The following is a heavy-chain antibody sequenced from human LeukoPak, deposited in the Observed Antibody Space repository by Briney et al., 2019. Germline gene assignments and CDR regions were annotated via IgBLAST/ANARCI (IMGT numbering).Heavy chain of an antibody. D-gene: IGHD3-22*01. CDR1: GGSISSGDYY. V-gene: IGHV4-30-4*01. J-gene: IGHJ4*02. Sequence: SETLSLTCTVSGGSISSGDYYWSWIRQPPGKGLEWIGYIYYSGSTYYNPSLKSRVTISVDTSKNQFSLKLSSVTAADTAVYYCARDSGSYDSSGYYDYWGQGTLVTVSS. CDR3: ARDSGSYDSSGYYDY. CDR2: IYYSGST.